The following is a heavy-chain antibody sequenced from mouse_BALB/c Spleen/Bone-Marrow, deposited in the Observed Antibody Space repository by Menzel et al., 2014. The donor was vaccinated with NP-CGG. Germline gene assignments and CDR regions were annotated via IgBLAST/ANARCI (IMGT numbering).Heavy chain of an antibody. V-gene: IGHV3-6*02. Sequence: DVKLVESGPGLVKPSQSLSLTCSVTGYSITSGYYWNWIRQFPGNKLEWMGYISYDGSNDSNPSLKNRISITRDTSKNQFFLKLNSVTTEDTATYYCARGFITTVVPFAYWGQGTLVTVSA. CDR1: GYSITSGYY. D-gene: IGHD1-1*01. J-gene: IGHJ3*01. CDR2: ISYDGSN. CDR3: ARGFITTVVPFAY.